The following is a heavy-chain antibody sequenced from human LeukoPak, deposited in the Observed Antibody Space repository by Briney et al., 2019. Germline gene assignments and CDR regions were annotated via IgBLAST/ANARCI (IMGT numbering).Heavy chain of an antibody. V-gene: IGHV3-66*01. D-gene: IGHD6-13*01. CDR1: GFTFSSYG. Sequence: PGGTLRLSCAGSGFTFSSYGMSWVRQAPGKGLEWVSIIYSGGSTYYADSVKGRFTISRDSSKNTLYLQMNRLRAEDTAVYYCARDSAGHTSSWYRDDAFDIWGQGTMVTVSS. CDR2: IYSGGST. CDR3: ARDSAGHTSSWYRDDAFDI. J-gene: IGHJ3*02.